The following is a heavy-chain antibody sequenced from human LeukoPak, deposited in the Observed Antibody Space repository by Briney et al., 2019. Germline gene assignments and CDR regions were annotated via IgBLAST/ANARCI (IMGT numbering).Heavy chain of an antibody. CDR3: ARARVPYSSSWDGFDY. V-gene: IGHV3-30*03. CDR2: ISYDGSNK. CDR1: GFTFSSYG. J-gene: IGHJ4*02. D-gene: IGHD6-13*01. Sequence: GGSLRLSCAASGFTFSSYGMHWVRQAPGKGLEWVAVISYDGSNKYYADSVKGRFTISRDNSKNTLYLQMNSLRAEDTAVYYCARARVPYSSSWDGFDYWGQGTLVTVSS.